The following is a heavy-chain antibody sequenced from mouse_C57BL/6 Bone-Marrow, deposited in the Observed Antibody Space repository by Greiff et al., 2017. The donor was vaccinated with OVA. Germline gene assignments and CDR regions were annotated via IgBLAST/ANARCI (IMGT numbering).Heavy chain of an antibody. D-gene: IGHD3-1*01. CDR1: GYTFTSYW. CDR3: AREDGDGPAY. J-gene: IGHJ2*01. CDR2: IDPSDSYT. Sequence: QVQLQQPGAELVKPGASVKLSCKASGYTFTSYWMQWVNPRPGQGLEWIGEIDPSDSYTHYNQKFKGKATLTVDKSSSTAYMQLSSMTSGDSAVDYWAREDGDGPAYWGQGTTLTVSA. V-gene: IGHV1-50*01.